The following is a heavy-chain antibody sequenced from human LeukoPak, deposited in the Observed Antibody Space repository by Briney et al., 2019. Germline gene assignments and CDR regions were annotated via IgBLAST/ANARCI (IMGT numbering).Heavy chain of an antibody. D-gene: IGHD6-13*01. CDR3: AKDSGYTTSLYFGDY. CDR2: IRYDGSNK. J-gene: IGHJ4*02. Sequence: GGSLRLSCAASGFTFNSYGMHWVRQVPGRGLEWVAFIRYDGSNKYYVDSVKGRFTISKDNSKNTVYLQMNTLRSEDTSVYYCAKDSGYTTSLYFGDYWGQGTLVTVSS. V-gene: IGHV3-30*02. CDR1: GFTFNSYG.